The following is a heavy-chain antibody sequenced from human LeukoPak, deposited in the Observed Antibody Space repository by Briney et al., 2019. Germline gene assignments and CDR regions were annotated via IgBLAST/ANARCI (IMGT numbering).Heavy chain of an antibody. J-gene: IGHJ4*02. CDR3: AKGNGYSYGRYYFDY. Sequence: GGSLRLSCAASGFTFSNYAMGWVRQAPGKGLEWVSAITASGGNTYYADSVKGRFTISRDNSKDTLYLQVNSLRAEDTAVYYCAKGNGYSYGRYYFDYWGQGTLVTVSS. CDR1: GFTFSNYA. V-gene: IGHV3-23*01. CDR2: ITASGGNT. D-gene: IGHD5-18*01.